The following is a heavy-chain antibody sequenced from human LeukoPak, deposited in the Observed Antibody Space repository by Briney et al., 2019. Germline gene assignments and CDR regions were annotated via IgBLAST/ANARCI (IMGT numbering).Heavy chain of an antibody. CDR3: AKDDNYIRFLS. D-gene: IGHD3-16*01. CDR2: ISGSGGNT. V-gene: IGHV3-23*01. Sequence: GGSLRLSCAASGFTFSGHWMHWVRQAPGKGLEWVSGISGSGGNTYYADSVKGRFTISRDNSKNTLYLQMNSLRAEDTAVYYCAKDDNYIRFLSWGQGTLVTVSS. CDR1: GFTFSGHW. J-gene: IGHJ5*02.